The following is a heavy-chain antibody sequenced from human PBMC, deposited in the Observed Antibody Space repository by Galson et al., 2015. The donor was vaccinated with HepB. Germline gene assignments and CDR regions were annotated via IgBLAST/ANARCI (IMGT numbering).Heavy chain of an antibody. J-gene: IGHJ5*01. D-gene: IGHD5-18*01. CDR3: AKGYGLFDS. Sequence: SLRLSCAGSGFIFSNYALSWVRQAPGKGLQWVSGISGDTYGTYYADSVKGRFTISRDNSNNRLYLQMTSVRADDTATYYCAKGYGLFDSWGQGILVTVSS. CDR1: GFIFSNYA. V-gene: IGHV3-23*01. CDR2: ISGDTYGT.